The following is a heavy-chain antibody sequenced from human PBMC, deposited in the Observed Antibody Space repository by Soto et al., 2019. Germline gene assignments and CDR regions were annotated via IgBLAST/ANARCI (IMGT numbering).Heavy chain of an antibody. CDR3: AKDGASYYYYGMDV. V-gene: IGHV3-30*18. Sequence: GGSLRLSCAASGFTFSSYGMHWVRQAPGKGLEWVAVISYDGSNKYYADSVKGRFTISRDNSKNTLYLQMNSLRAEDTAVYYCAKDGASYYYYGMDVWGQGTTITVSS. CDR2: ISYDGSNK. D-gene: IGHD3-10*01. J-gene: IGHJ6*02. CDR1: GFTFSSYG.